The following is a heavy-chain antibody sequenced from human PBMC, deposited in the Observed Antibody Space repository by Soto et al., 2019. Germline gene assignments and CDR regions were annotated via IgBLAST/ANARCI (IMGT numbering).Heavy chain of an antibody. J-gene: IGHJ5*02. D-gene: IGHD2-15*01. CDR2: INPNIGGT. CDR3: ARDSPTLAAVHLLAP. CDR1: GSRYSLDY. V-gene: IGHV1-2*02. Sequence: VKGYCRVAGSRYSLDYRCRVRQTKKQGLGWMGWINPNIGGTNYAQKFQGRVTMTRDTSISTAYMELSRLRSDDTAVYFCARDSPTLAAVHLLAPWAKGTLVPVSS.